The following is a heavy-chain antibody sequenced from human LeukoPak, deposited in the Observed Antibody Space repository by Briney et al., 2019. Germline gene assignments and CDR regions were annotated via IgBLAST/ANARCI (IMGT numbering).Heavy chain of an antibody. Sequence: ASVKVSCKASGYTFTSYGISWVRQAPGQGLEWMGWISAYNGNTNYAQKPQGRVTMTTDTSTSTAYMELRSLRSDDTAVYYCARLLSGSYSYYYYYMGVWGKGTTVTVSS. V-gene: IGHV1-18*01. J-gene: IGHJ6*03. CDR1: GYTFTSYG. CDR3: ARLLSGSYSYYYYYMGV. D-gene: IGHD1-26*01. CDR2: ISAYNGNT.